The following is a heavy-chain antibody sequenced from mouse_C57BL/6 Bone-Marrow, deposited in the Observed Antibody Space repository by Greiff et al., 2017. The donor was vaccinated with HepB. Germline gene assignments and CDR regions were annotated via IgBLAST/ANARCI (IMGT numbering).Heavy chain of an antibody. J-gene: IGHJ4*01. D-gene: IGHD2-5*01. CDR2: IYPGNSDT. V-gene: IGHV1-5*01. CDR3: TRGAYYSNYYAMDD. CDR1: GYTFTSYW. Sequence: EVQLQQSGTVLARPGASVKMSCKTSGYTFTSYWMHWVKQRPGQGLEWIGAIYPGNSDTSYNQKFKGKAKLTAVTSASTAYMELSSLTNEDSAVYYCTRGAYYSNYYAMDDWGQGTSVTVSS.